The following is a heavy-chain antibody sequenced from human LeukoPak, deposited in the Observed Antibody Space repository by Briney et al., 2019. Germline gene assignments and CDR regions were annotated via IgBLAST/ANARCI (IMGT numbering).Heavy chain of an antibody. D-gene: IGHD4-17*01. V-gene: IGHV4-59*11. Sequence: PSETLSLTCAVSGDSFSSHYWTWIRQPPGRGLEWIGYISYIGTTNYNPSLKSRVTISIDTSKNQFSLKLSSVTTADTAVYYCARDLVTVTKGFDIWGLGTMVSVST. CDR1: GDSFSSHY. CDR3: ARDLVTVTKGFDI. CDR2: ISYIGTT. J-gene: IGHJ3*02.